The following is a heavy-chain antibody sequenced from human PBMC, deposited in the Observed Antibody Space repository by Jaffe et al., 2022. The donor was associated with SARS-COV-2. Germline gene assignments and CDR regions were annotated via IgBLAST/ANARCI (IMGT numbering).Heavy chain of an antibody. CDR2: IKQDGSEK. CDR3: ARGGSSWPYYYYYYMDV. D-gene: IGHD6-13*01. J-gene: IGHJ6*03. CDR1: GFTFSSYW. V-gene: IGHV3-7*01. Sequence: EVQLVESGGGLVQPGGSLRLSCAASGFTFSSYWMSWVRQAPGKGLEWVANIKQDGSEKYYVDSVKGRFTISRDNAKNSLYLQMNSLRAEDTAVYYCARGGSSWPYYYYYYMDVWGKGTTVTVSS.